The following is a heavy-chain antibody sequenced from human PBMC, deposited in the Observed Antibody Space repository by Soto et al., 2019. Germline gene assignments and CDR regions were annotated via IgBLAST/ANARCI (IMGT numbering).Heavy chain of an antibody. D-gene: IGHD3-10*01. Sequence: PSETLSLTCTVSGGSISTGAYYWSWIRQHPGKGLEWIGYIYYSGSTYHNPSLKSRVTISVDTSKNQFSLKLSSVTAADTAVYYCARVYYYGSGSYSNWFDPRGQGTLVTVSS. CDR2: IYYSGST. CDR1: GGSISTGAYY. J-gene: IGHJ5*02. CDR3: ARVYYYGSGSYSNWFDP. V-gene: IGHV4-61*08.